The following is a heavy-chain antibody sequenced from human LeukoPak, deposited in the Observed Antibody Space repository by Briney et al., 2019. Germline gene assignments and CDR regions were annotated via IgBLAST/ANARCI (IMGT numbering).Heavy chain of an antibody. J-gene: IGHJ4*02. CDR2: IFTTGST. Sequence: SETLSLTCAVSGGSISSYDWSWIRQPAGKGLEWIGRIFTTGSTNYDPSLQSRVTMLIDPSNNQFPLKLMSVTDADTAGYYCXXGXGGSHHYFDYWGQGTLVTVSS. CDR3: XXGXGGSHHYFDY. D-gene: IGHD2-15*01. CDR1: GGSISSYD. V-gene: IGHV4-4*07.